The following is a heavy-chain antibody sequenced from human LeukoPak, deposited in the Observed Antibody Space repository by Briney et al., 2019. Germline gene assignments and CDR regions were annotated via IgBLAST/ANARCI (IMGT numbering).Heavy chain of an antibody. CDR3: ARVIAAAGTEPERNYYGMDV. D-gene: IGHD6-13*01. J-gene: IGHJ6*02. CDR1: GGSISSYY. CDR2: IHFSGST. V-gene: IGHV4-59*01. Sequence: PSETLSLTCSVSGGSISSYYWGWIRQPPGRGLDYIGFIHFSGSTNYNPSLKSRVTISVDTSKNQFSLKLSSVTAADTAVYYCARVIAAAGTEPERNYYGMDVWGQGTTVTVSS.